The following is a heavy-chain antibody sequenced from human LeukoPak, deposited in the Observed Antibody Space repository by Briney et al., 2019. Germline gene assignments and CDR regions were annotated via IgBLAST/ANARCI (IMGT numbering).Heavy chain of an antibody. Sequence: PGGSLRLSCATSGFTFSNYAMSWVRQAPGNGLEWVSATSTGGGSTYYADSVKGRFTISRDNSEDTLYLQMYSLRAEDTAVYYCAKCAQSYGNDAFDLWGPGTMVTVSS. CDR2: TSTGGGST. CDR1: GFTFSNYA. D-gene: IGHD3-16*01. CDR3: AKCAQSYGNDAFDL. V-gene: IGHV3-23*01. J-gene: IGHJ3*01.